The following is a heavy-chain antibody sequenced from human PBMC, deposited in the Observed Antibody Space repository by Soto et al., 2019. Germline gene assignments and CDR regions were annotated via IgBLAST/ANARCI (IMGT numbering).Heavy chain of an antibody. Sequence: QLQLQESGPGLVKPSETLSLTCTVSGGSISSSSYYWGWIRQPPGKGLEWIGSIYYSGSTYYNPSLKTRVTISVDTSKNPFPPKLSSVTAADTAVYYRARHVAGYSIDYWGQGTLVTVSS. D-gene: IGHD1-26*01. CDR3: ARHVAGYSIDY. CDR1: GGSISSSSYY. J-gene: IGHJ4*02. CDR2: IYYSGST. V-gene: IGHV4-39*01.